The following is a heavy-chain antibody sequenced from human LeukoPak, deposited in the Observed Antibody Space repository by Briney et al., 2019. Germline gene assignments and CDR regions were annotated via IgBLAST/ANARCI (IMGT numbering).Heavy chain of an antibody. CDR3: SGGSGFSSNY. CDR2: IKPEGSDR. D-gene: IGHD6-19*01. J-gene: IGHJ4*02. CDR1: GFSFSTHW. V-gene: IGHV3-7*01. Sequence: PGGSLRLSCAASGFSFSTHWMNWVRQAPGGGLEWLANIKPEGSDRYYVDSVRGRITISRDNAKNLVYLQIDNLRSEDTVVYYCSGGSGFSSNYWGQGTLVKVSS.